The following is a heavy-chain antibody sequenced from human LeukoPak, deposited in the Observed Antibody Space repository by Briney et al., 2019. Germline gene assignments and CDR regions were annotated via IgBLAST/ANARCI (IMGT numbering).Heavy chain of an antibody. D-gene: IGHD3-10*01. J-gene: IGHJ6*03. CDR2: INRRRAGT. V-gene: IGHV1-2*02. CDR3: ARDMSRGVPTYYMDV. Sequence: ASVTVSCTASGYTLTGYYMHWVPQAPGHGLECMGWINRRRAGTNYAQKCQGRVTVTRDTSISTAYMELSRLRSDDAAVYYCARDMSRGVPTYYMDVWGKGPTVTVSS. CDR1: GYTLTGYY.